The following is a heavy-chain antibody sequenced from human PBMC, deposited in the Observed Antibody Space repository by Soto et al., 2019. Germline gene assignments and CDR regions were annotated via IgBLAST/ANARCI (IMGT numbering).Heavy chain of an antibody. CDR3: AKGGSGSYFVDY. Sequence: EVQLLESGGGLVQPGGSLRLSCAASGFTFSSYAMSWVRQAPGKGLEWVSAISGSGGSTYYADSVKGRFTISRDNSKNTLYLQMNSLRAEETAVYYCAKGGSGSYFVDYWGQGTLVTVSS. CDR1: GFTFSSYA. CDR2: ISGSGGST. J-gene: IGHJ4*02. V-gene: IGHV3-23*01. D-gene: IGHD1-26*01.